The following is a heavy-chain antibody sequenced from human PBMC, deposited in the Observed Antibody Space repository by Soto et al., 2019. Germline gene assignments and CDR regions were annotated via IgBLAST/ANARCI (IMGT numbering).Heavy chain of an antibody. CDR2: ISSRSAYI. J-gene: IGHJ4*02. CDR1: GFTFSSYS. D-gene: IGHD3-22*01. Sequence: EVQLVESGGGLVKPGGSLRLSCAASGFTFSSYSMNWVRQAPGKGLEWVSSISSRSAYIYYADSVTGRFSISRDNAKNSLFLQMNSLRAEDTAVYYCARVIGYYEGSGYPDYWGQGTLVTVSS. V-gene: IGHV3-21*01. CDR3: ARVIGYYEGSGYPDY.